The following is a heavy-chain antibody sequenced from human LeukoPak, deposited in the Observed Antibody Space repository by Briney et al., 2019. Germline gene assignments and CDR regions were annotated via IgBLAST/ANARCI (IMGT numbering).Heavy chain of an antibody. D-gene: IGHD3-3*01. CDR3: ARVREWEEISGAIPDYFDY. J-gene: IGHJ4*02. Sequence: ASVKVSCKASGYTFTGHFMNWGRQAPEQGLEWMGWIKPKSGATAYAQKFQGRVTMTRDTAIKTAYLELSSLTSDDTAVYYCARVREWEEISGAIPDYFDYWGQGTLITVSS. CDR2: IKPKSGAT. CDR1: GYTFTGHF. V-gene: IGHV1-2*02.